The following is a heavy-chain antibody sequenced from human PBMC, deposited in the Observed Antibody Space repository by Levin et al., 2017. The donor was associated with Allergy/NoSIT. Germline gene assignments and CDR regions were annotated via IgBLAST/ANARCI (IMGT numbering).Heavy chain of an antibody. J-gene: IGHJ6*02. CDR1: GGSFSGYY. Sequence: SLTCAVYGGSFSGYYWSWIRQPPGKGLEWIGEINHSGSTNYNPSLKSRVTISVDTSKNQFSLKLSSVTAADTAVYYCARGITMIVVVAAANGMDVWGQGTTVTVSS. V-gene: IGHV4-34*01. D-gene: IGHD3-22*01. CDR2: INHSGST. CDR3: ARGITMIVVVAAANGMDV.